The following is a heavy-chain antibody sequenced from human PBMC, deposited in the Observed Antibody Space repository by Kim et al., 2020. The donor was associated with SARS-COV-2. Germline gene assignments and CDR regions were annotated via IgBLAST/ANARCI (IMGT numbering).Heavy chain of an antibody. V-gene: IGHV4-39*01. CDR3: ARRGVGAIATAFDP. CDR1: GDSISSSNYY. Sequence: SETLSLTCTVSGDSISSSNYYWGWIRQPPEKGLEWIASITYSGTTYYNPSLKSRVTISVDTSKNQFSLKLSSVTAADTAVYYCARRGVGAIATAFDPWGQGTRVTIPS. D-gene: IGHD2-8*02. J-gene: IGHJ5*02. CDR2: ITYSGTT.